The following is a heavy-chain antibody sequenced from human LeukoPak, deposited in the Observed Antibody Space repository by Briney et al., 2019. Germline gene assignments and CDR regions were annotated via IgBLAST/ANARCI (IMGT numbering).Heavy chain of an antibody. V-gene: IGHV4-4*07. CDR1: GGSISSYY. CDR3: ARERMGQGVVVPAATFSWFDP. D-gene: IGHD2-2*01. CDR2: IYTSGST. J-gene: IGHJ5*02. Sequence: SETLSLTCTVSGGSISSYYWSRIRQPAGKGLEWIGRIYTSGSTNYNPSLKSRVTMSVDTSKNQFSLKLSSVTAADTAVYYCARERMGQGVVVPAATFSWFDPWGQGTLVTVSS.